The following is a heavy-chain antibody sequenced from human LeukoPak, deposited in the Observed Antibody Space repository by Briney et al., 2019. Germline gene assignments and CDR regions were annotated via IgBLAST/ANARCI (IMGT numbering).Heavy chain of an antibody. J-gene: IGHJ4*02. CDR2: ISYDGSNK. CDR1: GFTFSSYG. V-gene: IGHV3-30*18. CDR3: AKQYYYGSGSYRLTN. Sequence: PGRSLRLSCAASGFTFSSYGMHWVRQAPGKGLEWVAVISYDGSNKYYADSVKGRFTISRDDSKNTLYLQMNSLRAEDTAVYYCAKQYYYGSGSYRLTNWGQGTLVTVSS. D-gene: IGHD3-10*01.